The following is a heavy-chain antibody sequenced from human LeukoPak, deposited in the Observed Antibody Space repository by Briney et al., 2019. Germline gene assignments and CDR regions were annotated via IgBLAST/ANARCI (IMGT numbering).Heavy chain of an antibody. CDR3: ARVGIAVAGTEGFDY. V-gene: IGHV3-21*01. Sequence: GGSLRLSCAASGFTFSSYSMNWVRQAPGKGLEWVSSISSSSSYIYYADSVKGRFTISRDNAKNSLYLQMNSLRAEDTAVYYCARVGIAVAGTEGFDYWGQGTLVTVSS. D-gene: IGHD6-19*01. CDR2: ISSSSSYI. J-gene: IGHJ4*02. CDR1: GFTFSSYS.